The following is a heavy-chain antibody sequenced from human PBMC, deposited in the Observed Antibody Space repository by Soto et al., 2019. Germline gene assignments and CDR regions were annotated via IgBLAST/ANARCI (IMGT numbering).Heavy chain of an antibody. CDR1: GGSISSYY. CDR2: IYYSGST. J-gene: IGHJ5*02. CDR3: ARHTELRYFDWLALNWFDP. Sequence: PSETLSLTCTVSGGSISSYYWSWIRQPPGKGLEWIGYIYYSGSTYYNPSLKSRVTISVDTSKNQFSLKLSSVTAADTAVYYCARHTELRYFDWLALNWFDPWGQGTLVTVSS. D-gene: IGHD3-9*01. V-gene: IGHV4-59*04.